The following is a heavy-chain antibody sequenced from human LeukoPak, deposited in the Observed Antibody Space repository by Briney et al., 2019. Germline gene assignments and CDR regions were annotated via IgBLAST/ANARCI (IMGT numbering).Heavy chain of an antibody. V-gene: IGHV3-7*01. CDR3: ARYGGSYLDY. CDR2: IKQDGSEK. D-gene: IGHD1-26*01. Sequence: RGSLRLSCAASGFTFSSYWMSWVRQAPGKGLEWVANIKQDGSEKFYVDSLKGRFTISRDNAKNSVYLQMNSLRAEDTAVYYCARYGGSYLDYWGQGTLVTVSS. CDR1: GFTFSSYW. J-gene: IGHJ4*02.